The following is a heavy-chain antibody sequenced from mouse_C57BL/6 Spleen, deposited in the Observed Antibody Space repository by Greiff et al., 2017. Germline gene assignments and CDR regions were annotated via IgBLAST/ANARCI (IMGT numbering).Heavy chain of an antibody. Sequence: LQESGAELVRPGASVTLSCKASGYTFTDYEMHWVKQTPVHGLEWIGAIDPETGGTAYNQKFKGKAILTADKSSSTAYMELRSLTSEDSAVYYCPLGHWFAYWGQGTLVTVSA. CDR3: PLGHWFAY. J-gene: IGHJ3*01. CDR2: IDPETGGT. D-gene: IGHD4-1*01. V-gene: IGHV1-15*01. CDR1: GYTFTDYE.